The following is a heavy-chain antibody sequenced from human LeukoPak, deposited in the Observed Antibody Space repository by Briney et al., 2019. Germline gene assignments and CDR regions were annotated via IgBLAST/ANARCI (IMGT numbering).Heavy chain of an antibody. CDR3: ASLRSGDTAMGDPIDY. J-gene: IGHJ4*02. CDR1: GFTVSSNY. Sequence: GGSLRLSCAASGFTVSSNYMSWVRQAPGKGLEWVSVIYSGGSTYYADSVKGRFTISRDNSKNTLYLQMNSLRAEDTAVYYCASLRSGDTAMGDPIDYWGQGTLVTVSS. D-gene: IGHD5-18*01. CDR2: IYSGGST. V-gene: IGHV3-53*05.